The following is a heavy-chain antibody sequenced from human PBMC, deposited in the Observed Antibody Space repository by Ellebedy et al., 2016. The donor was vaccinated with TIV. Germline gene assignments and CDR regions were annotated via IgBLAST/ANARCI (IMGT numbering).Heavy chain of an antibody. CDR3: TTDYGYGDYRFRY. CDR1: GFSLSGST. D-gene: IGHD4-17*01. V-gene: IGHV3-73*01. Sequence: PGGSLRLSCAVSGFSLSGSTVNWVRRTSGRGLEWVGRISTKADTYATAYAVSVKGSFIISRDDSQNTAYLQMNSLRTEDTAVYYCTTDYGYGDYRFRYWGQGTLVTVSS. J-gene: IGHJ4*02. CDR2: ISTKADTYAT.